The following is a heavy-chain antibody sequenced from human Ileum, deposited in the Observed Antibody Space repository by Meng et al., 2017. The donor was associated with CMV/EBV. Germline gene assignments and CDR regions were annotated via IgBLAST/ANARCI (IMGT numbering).Heavy chain of an antibody. CDR2: VYRGGNA. J-gene: IGHJ4*02. Sequence: SGGSISRANWWTWVRQTPGKGLEWIGEVYRGGNAMYNPSLQSRLTISVDDSTNQVSLRLRSVTAADTAMYYCTTGSAYSPPGQFHQWGQGTLVTV. CDR3: TTGSAYSPPGQFHQ. D-gene: IGHD3-22*01. V-gene: IGHV4-4*02. CDR1: GGSISRANW.